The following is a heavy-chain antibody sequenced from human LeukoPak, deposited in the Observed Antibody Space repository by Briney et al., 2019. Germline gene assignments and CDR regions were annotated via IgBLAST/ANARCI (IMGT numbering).Heavy chain of an antibody. Sequence: GGSRRLSCAASGFSFTNYWMTWVRQAPGKGLEWVANIKQDGSETHYVDSVKGRFTISRDNAKNSLYLQMNSLRADDTAVYYCARDWPDQDGNYGLHWGQGTLVTVSS. CDR2: IKQDGSET. CDR1: GFSFTNYW. V-gene: IGHV3-7*01. CDR3: ARDWPDQDGNYGLH. J-gene: IGHJ4*02. D-gene: IGHD4-17*01.